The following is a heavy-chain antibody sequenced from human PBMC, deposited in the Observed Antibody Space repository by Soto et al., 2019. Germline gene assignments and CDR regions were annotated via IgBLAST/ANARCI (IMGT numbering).Heavy chain of an antibody. CDR3: ARVQVDSNYGPDY. V-gene: IGHV5-51*01. D-gene: IGHD4-4*01. J-gene: IGHJ4*02. CDR1: GYSFISYC. CDR2: IYPGDSDT. Sequence: GESLRICNKGSGYSFISYCIGWVRQMPGKGLEWMGIIYPGDSDTRYSPSFQGQVTISADKSISTAYLQWSSLKASDTAMYYCARVQVDSNYGPDYWGQGTLVTVSS.